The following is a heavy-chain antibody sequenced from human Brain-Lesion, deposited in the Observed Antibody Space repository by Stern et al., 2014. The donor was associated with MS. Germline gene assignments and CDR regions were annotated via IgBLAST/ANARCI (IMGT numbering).Heavy chain of an antibody. V-gene: IGHV3-9*01. CDR2: ITWNSGTI. CDR3: AKDMMDYFGSGTFGSFDH. Sequence: VQLVESGGGLVQPGRSLRLSCEASGFSFEDHGMHWVRPAPGKGLEWVSGITWNSGTIAYADSVKGRFTISRDDAKNSLYLHMNGLRAEDTALYYCAKDMMDYFGSGTFGSFDHWGQGTLVTVSS. J-gene: IGHJ4*02. D-gene: IGHD3-10*01. CDR1: GFSFEDHG.